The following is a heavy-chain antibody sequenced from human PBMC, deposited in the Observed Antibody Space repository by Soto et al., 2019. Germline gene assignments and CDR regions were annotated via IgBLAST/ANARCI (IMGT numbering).Heavy chain of an antibody. CDR2: IKQDGSEK. Sequence: GGSLRLSCAASGFTFSSDWMSWVRQAPGKGLEWVANIKQDGSEKYYVDSVKGRFTISRDNAKNSLYLQVNSLRADDSAIYYCAREFRSYFDYWGQGTLVTVSS. V-gene: IGHV3-7*01. CDR1: GFTFSSDW. J-gene: IGHJ4*02. CDR3: AREFRSYFDY.